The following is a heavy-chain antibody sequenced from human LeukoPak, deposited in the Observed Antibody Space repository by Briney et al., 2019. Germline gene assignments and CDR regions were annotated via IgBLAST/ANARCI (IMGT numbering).Heavy chain of an antibody. J-gene: IGHJ3*02. V-gene: IGHV4-30-4*08. CDR1: GGSISSGDYY. Sequence: SETLSLTCTVSGGSISSGDYYWSWIRQPPGKGLEWIGYIYYSGSTYYNPSLKSRVTISVDTSNNQFSLKLSSVTAADTAVYYCARDRSTIETRAFDIWGQGTMVTVSS. CDR2: IYYSGST. CDR3: ARDRSTIETRAFDI. D-gene: IGHD2-2*01.